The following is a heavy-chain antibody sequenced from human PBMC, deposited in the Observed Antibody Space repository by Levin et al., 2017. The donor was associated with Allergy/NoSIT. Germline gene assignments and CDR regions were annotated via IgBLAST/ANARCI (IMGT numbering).Heavy chain of an antibody. D-gene: IGHD2-15*01. CDR3: ARDHCSGGSCYSPTYYFDY. CDR2: INAGNGNT. Sequence: ASVKVSCEASGYTFTSYAMHWVRQAPGQRLEWMGWINAGNGNTKYSQKFQGRVTITRDTSASTAYMELSSLRSEDTAVYYCARDHCSGGSCYSPTYYFDYWGQGTLVTVSS. CDR1: GYTFTSYA. J-gene: IGHJ4*02. V-gene: IGHV1-3*01.